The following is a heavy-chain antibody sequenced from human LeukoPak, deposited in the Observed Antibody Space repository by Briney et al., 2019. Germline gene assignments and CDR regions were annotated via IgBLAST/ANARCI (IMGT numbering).Heavy chain of an antibody. V-gene: IGHV3-21*01. D-gene: IGHD6-19*01. CDR3: ARVLGSSGWYLSAH. Sequence: GGSLRLSCAASGFTFSSYSMNWVRQAPGKGLEWVSYISSSSSYIYYADSVKGRFTISRDNAKNSLYLQMNSLRAEDTAVYYCARVLGSSGWYLSAHWGQGTLVTVSS. CDR1: GFTFSSYS. J-gene: IGHJ4*02. CDR2: ISSSSSYI.